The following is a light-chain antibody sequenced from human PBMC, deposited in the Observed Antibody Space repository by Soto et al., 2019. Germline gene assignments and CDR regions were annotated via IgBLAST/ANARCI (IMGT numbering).Light chain of an antibody. V-gene: IGLV2-23*02. J-gene: IGLJ1*01. CDR2: EVN. Sequence: QSALTQPASVSGSPGQSITISCAGTSSDIGNYHLVSWYQQHPGKAPKLIICEVNKRPSGISDRFSGSKSGNTASLTISGLQAEDEAYYYCCSYAGTVAYVFGSGTKLTVL. CDR3: CSYAGTVAYV. CDR1: SSDIGNYHL.